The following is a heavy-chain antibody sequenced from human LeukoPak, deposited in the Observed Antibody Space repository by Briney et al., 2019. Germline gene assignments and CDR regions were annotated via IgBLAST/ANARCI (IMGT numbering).Heavy chain of an antibody. CDR3: AGDTPPGGDYYFDY. J-gene: IGHJ4*02. D-gene: IGHD3-16*01. CDR1: GFIFSTYG. Sequence: GSLLLSCAASGFIFSTYGMQWVRPAPGKGVEGVALIWNSGTNTYYAVSVTARFPISRDNSKNTLYLQMNSLRPEDTAVYYCAGDTPPGGDYYFDYWGQGTLVIVSS. V-gene: IGHV3-33*01. CDR2: IWNSGTNT.